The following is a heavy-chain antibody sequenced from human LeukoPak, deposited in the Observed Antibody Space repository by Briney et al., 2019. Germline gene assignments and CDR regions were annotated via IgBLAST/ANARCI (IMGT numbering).Heavy chain of an antibody. Sequence: RLEWIGWISAYNGNTNYAQKLQGRVTMTTDTSTSTAYMELRRLRSDDTAVYYCARGGYYEPPYYFDYWGQGTLVTVSS. CDR2: ISAYNGNT. D-gene: IGHD3-22*01. J-gene: IGHJ4*02. V-gene: IGHV1-18*01. CDR3: ARGGYYEPPYYFDY.